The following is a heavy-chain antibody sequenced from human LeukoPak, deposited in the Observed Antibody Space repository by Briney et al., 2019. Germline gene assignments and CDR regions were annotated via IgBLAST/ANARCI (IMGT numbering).Heavy chain of an antibody. J-gene: IGHJ4*02. CDR2: ISGSGGST. V-gene: IGHV3-23*01. Sequence: GGSLRLSCAASAFTFSSYAMSWVRQAPGKGLEWVSAISGSGGSTYYADSVKGRFTISRDNSRDTLYMLMNSLRAEDTAVYYCAKGYYDYVWGSYYFDYWGQGTLVTVSS. CDR1: AFTFSSYA. D-gene: IGHD3-16*01. CDR3: AKGYYDYVWGSYYFDY.